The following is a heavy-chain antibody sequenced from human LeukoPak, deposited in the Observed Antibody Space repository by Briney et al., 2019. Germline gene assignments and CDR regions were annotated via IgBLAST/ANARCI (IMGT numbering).Heavy chain of an antibody. V-gene: IGHV3-23*01. CDR1: GFTFSNYA. Sequence: PGGSLRLSCAASGFTFSNYAMSWVRQAPGKGLEWVSAISGSGGSTYYADSVKGRFTISRDNSKNTLYLQMNSLRAEDTAVYYCARDPSTVTTTPYYFDYWGQGTLVTVSS. J-gene: IGHJ4*02. CDR3: ARDPSTVTTTPYYFDY. CDR2: ISGSGGST. D-gene: IGHD4-17*01.